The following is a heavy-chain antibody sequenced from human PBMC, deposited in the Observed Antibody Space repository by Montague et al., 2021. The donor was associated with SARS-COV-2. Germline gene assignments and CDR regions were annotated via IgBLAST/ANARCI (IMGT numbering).Heavy chain of an antibody. V-gene: IGHV4-34*01. D-gene: IGHD3-10*01. CDR3: ARLRDGVVPSPILGVGPYYSYYLDV. CDR1: GTSFSGYY. CDR2: INHGGST. Sequence: SETLSLTCAVHGTSFSGYYWIWIRQPPAKGLEWIGEINHGGSTKYSPSLKIQLTISADTSKNQFSLKLTSVAAADTAVYYCARLRDGVVPSPILGVGPYYSYYLDVWGRGTTVIVSS. J-gene: IGHJ6*03.